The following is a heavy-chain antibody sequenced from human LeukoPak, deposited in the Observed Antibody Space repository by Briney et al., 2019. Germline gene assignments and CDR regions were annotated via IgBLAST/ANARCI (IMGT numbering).Heavy chain of an antibody. Sequence: SETLSLTCTVSGGSISSYYWSWIRQPPGKGLEWIGYIYYSGSTNYNPSLKSQVTISVDTSKNQFSLKLSSVTAADTAVYYCARSADILTGYRRYYGMDVWGQGTTVTVSS. CDR1: GGSISSYY. CDR2: IYYSGST. J-gene: IGHJ6*02. V-gene: IGHV4-59*08. D-gene: IGHD3-9*01. CDR3: ARSADILTGYRRYYGMDV.